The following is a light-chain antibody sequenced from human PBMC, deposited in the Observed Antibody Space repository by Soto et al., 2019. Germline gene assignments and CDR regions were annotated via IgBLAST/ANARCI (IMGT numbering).Light chain of an antibody. J-gene: IGLJ1*01. V-gene: IGLV2-11*01. CDR1: SSDVGDYNF. CDR3: CSYAGSYSYV. Sequence: QSALTQPPSVSESPGQSITISCTGTSSDVGDYNFVSWYQQHPDKAPKLRIYDVSKRPSGVPDRFSGSKSGYTASLTISGLQAEDEADYYCCSYAGSYSYVFGTGTKLTVL. CDR2: DVS.